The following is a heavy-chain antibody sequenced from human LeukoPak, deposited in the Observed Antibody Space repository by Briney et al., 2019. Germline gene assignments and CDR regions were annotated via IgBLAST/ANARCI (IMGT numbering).Heavy chain of an antibody. Sequence: ASVKVSCKASGYTFRNNGISWVRQAPGQGLEWMGWIRVDSGHTNYAQKFQGRVTMTRDTFTRTVYMELRSLTSDDTAVYYCARGRSNSDYWGQGTLVTVSS. CDR1: GYTFRNNG. CDR2: IRVDSGHT. D-gene: IGHD1-26*01. CDR3: ARGRSNSDY. V-gene: IGHV1-18*01. J-gene: IGHJ4*02.